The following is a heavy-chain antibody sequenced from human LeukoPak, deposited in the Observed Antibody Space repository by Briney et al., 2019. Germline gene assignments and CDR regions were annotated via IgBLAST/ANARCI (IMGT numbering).Heavy chain of an antibody. Sequence: SETLSLTCTVSGGSISSSSYYWGWIRQPPGKGLEWIGRIYTSGSTNYNPSLKSRVTMSVGTSKNQFSLKLSSVTAADTAVYYCARANGSGSYYNSRRNWFDPWGQGTLVTVSS. CDR2: IYTSGST. V-gene: IGHV4-39*07. CDR3: ARANGSGSYYNSRRNWFDP. D-gene: IGHD3-10*01. J-gene: IGHJ5*02. CDR1: GGSISSSSYY.